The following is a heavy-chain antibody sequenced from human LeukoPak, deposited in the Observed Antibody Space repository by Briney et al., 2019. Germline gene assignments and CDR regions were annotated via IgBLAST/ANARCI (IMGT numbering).Heavy chain of an antibody. Sequence: GGSLRLSCAASGFTFSNYWMHWVRQAPGKGPVWVARINSDGSSTTYADSVKGRFTISRDNAKNTLYLQMNSLRAEDTAVYYCVRDRSGSSSVYWGQGTLVTVSS. CDR2: INSDGSST. J-gene: IGHJ4*02. D-gene: IGHD6-6*01. V-gene: IGHV3-74*01. CDR3: VRDRSGSSSVY. CDR1: GFTFSNYW.